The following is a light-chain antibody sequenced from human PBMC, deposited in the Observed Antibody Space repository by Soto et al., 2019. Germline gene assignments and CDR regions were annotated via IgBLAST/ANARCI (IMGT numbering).Light chain of an antibody. CDR2: GAS. CDR1: QSFGNNY. V-gene: IGKV3-20*01. Sequence: EIVLTQSPVTLSLSPGERATLSCKASQSFGNNYLAWYQQKPGQAPMLLIYGASTRATGIPDRFSGSGSGTDFTLIISSLQSEDFAVYYCQQYYNWPRTFGQGTKVDIK. CDR3: QQYYNWPRT. J-gene: IGKJ1*01.